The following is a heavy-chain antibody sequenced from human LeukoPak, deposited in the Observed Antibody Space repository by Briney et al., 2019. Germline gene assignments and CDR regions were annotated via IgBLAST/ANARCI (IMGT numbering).Heavy chain of an antibody. D-gene: IGHD3-22*01. Sequence: GESLKISCKGSGYSFTSYWIGWVRQMPGEGLEWMGIIYPGDSDTRYSPSFQGQVTISADKSISTAYLQWSSLKASDTAMYYCARRTFYDSSGYYYFDYWGQGTLVTVSS. CDR2: IYPGDSDT. CDR3: ARRTFYDSSGYYYFDY. V-gene: IGHV5-51*01. J-gene: IGHJ4*02. CDR1: GYSFTSYW.